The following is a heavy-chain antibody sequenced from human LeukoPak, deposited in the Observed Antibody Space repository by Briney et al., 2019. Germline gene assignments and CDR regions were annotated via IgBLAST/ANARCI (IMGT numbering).Heavy chain of an antibody. CDR3: ARDVRGYDFWSGYSRGFDP. CDR2: IYYSGST. Sequence: SETLSLTCTVSGGSISSGGYYWSWIRQHPGKGLEWIGYIYYSGSTYYNPSLKSRVTISVDTSKNQFSLKLSSVTAADTAVYYCARDVRGYDFWSGYSRGFDPWGQGTLVTVSS. D-gene: IGHD3-3*01. V-gene: IGHV4-31*03. CDR1: GGSISSGGYY. J-gene: IGHJ5*02.